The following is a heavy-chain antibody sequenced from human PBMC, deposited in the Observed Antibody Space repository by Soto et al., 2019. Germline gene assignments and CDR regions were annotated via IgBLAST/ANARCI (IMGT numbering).Heavy chain of an antibody. V-gene: IGHV1-18*01. CDR2: ISAYNGNT. CDR1: GYTFTSYG. Sequence: ASVKFSCKASGYTFTSYGISWVRQAPGQGLEWMGWISAYNGNTNYAQKLQGRVTMTTDTSTSTAYMELRSLRSDDTAVYYCARLYDFWSGYRAYYYYGMDVWGQGTTVTVSS. CDR3: ARLYDFWSGYRAYYYYGMDV. J-gene: IGHJ6*02. D-gene: IGHD3-3*01.